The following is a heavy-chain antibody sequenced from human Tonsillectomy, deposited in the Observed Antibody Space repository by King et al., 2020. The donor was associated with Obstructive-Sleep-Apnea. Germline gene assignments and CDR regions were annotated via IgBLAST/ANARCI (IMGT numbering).Heavy chain of an antibody. Sequence: HVQLVESGAEVKKPGASVKVSCKTSGYSFGTYGITWVRQAPGQGLEWMGWINPNNGNTDYAQKFQGRVTMTTDASTTTAYMELRSLRSDDTAVYYCATFSSAWYFDHWGQGTLVTVSS. V-gene: IGHV1-18*01. CDR1: GYSFGTYG. D-gene: IGHD6-19*01. CDR2: INPNNGNT. J-gene: IGHJ4*02. CDR3: ATFSSAWYFDH.